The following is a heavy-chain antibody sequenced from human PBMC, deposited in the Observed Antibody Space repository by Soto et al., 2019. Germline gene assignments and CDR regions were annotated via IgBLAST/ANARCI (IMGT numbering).Heavy chain of an antibody. CDR2: ISYDGSNK. D-gene: IGHD4-17*01. CDR3: ARDRVYGDGWYYYGMDV. CDR1: GFTFSSYT. V-gene: IGHV3-30-3*01. J-gene: IGHJ6*02. Sequence: PGGSLRLSCAASGFTFSSYTMNWVRQAPGKGLEWVAVISYDGSNKYYADSVKGRFTISRDNSKNTLYLQMNSLRAEDTAVYYCARDRVYGDGWYYYGMDVWGQGTTVTVSS.